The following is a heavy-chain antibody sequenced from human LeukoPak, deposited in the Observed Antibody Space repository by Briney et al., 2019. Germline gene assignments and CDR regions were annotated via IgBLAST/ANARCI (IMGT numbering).Heavy chain of an antibody. D-gene: IGHD5-24*01. Sequence: PSETLSLTCTVSGGSISSSSYYWGWIRQSPGKGLEWIGSVYYTGRTQDNPSLKGRFTISEDTSKTQFSLNLTSVTAEDTAVYYCARQLGDGYNLVYWFDPWRQGTLLSVSS. J-gene: IGHJ5*02. CDR2: VYYTGRT. V-gene: IGHV4-39*01. CDR3: ARQLGDGYNLVYWFDP. CDR1: GGSISSSSYY.